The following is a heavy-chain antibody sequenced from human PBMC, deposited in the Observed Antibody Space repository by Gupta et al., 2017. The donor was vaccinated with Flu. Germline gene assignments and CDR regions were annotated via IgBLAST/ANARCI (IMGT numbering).Heavy chain of an antibody. CDR2: ISSSGSTI. D-gene: IGHD1-1*01. CDR3: ASTLKDGQLYDY. CDR1: GFTFSAYY. J-gene: IGHJ4*02. V-gene: IGHV3-11*01. Sequence: QVQLVESGVGLVKPGGSLRLSCEAHGFTFSAYYKSWITQAQGKGLEWVSYISSSGSTIYYADSVKGRFTISRDNAKNSLYLQMNSLRAEDTAVYYCASTLKDGQLYDYWGQGTLVTVSS.